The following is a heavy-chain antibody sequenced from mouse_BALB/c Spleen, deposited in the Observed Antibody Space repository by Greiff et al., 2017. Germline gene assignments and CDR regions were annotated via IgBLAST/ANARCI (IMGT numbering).Heavy chain of an antibody. Sequence: VQLQESGAELVRPGTSVKISCKASGYTFTNYWLGWVKQRPGHGLEWIGDIYPGGGYTNYNEKFKGKATLTADTSSSTAYMQLSSLTSEDSAVYFCAGHYAPYYFDYWGQGTTLTVSS. D-gene: IGHD1-1*02. CDR3: AGHYAPYYFDY. CDR1: GYTFTNYW. V-gene: IGHV1-63*02. J-gene: IGHJ2*01. CDR2: IYPGGGYT.